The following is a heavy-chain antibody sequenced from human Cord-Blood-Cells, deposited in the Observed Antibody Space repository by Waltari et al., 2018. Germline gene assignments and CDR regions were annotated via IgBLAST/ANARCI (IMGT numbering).Heavy chain of an antibody. J-gene: IGHJ4*02. D-gene: IGHD2-8*02. Sequence: QITLKESGPTLVKPTQTLTLTCTFSGFSLSTRGVGVGWIRQPPGKALEWLALVYLDDDKRYSPSLKIRLTITKDTPKNRVVLTMTNMDPVGTATYYGAHSSECTGGVCYEGGFDYWGQGTLVTVSS. CDR3: AHSSECTGGVCYEGGFDY. CDR1: GFSLSTRGVG. CDR2: VYLDDDK. V-gene: IGHV2-5*02.